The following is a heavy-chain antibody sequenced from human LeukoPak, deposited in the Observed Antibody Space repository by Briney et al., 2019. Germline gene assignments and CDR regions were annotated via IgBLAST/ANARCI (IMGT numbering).Heavy chain of an antibody. V-gene: IGHV1-8*01. CDR3: ARVPGEIMSI. J-gene: IGHJ3*02. D-gene: IGHD3-16*01. CDR1: GYTFTSYD. Sequence: ASVKVSCKASGYTFTSYDINWVRQATGQGLEWMGYMNPNSGYTGYAQKFQGRVTMTRNTSISTAYMELSSLRSEDTAVYYCARVPGEIMSILGQGAMVTVSS. CDR2: MNPNSGYT.